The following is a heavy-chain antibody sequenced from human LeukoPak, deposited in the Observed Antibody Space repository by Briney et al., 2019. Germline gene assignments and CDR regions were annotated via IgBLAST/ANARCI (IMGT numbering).Heavy chain of an antibody. V-gene: IGHV1-46*01. CDR1: GYTFTSYY. CDR2: INPSGGST. D-gene: IGHD1-26*01. CDR3: ARDQGSSPSRNAFDI. Sequence: GASVKVSCTASGYTFTSYYMHWVRQAPGQGLEWMGIINPSGGSTSYAQKFQGRVTMTRDTSTSTVYMELSSLRSEDTAVYYCARDQGSSPSRNAFDIWGQGTMVTVSS. J-gene: IGHJ3*02.